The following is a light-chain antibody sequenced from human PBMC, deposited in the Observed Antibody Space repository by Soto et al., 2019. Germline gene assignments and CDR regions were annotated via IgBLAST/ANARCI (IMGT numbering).Light chain of an antibody. CDR3: STWDDSLNVWV. J-gene: IGLJ3*02. Sequence: QSVLTQPPSVSEAPRQRVTISCSGSSSNIGNNVVNWYQQLPGKAPKLLVYYDDLLPSGVSDRFSGSKSGTSASLAISGLQSEDEADYYCSTWDDSLNVWVFGGGTKVTVL. V-gene: IGLV1-36*01. CDR1: SSNIGNNV. CDR2: YDD.